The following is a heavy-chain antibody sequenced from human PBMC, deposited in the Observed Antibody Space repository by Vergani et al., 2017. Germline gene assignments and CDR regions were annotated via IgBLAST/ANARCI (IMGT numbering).Heavy chain of an antibody. CDR3: GRGSDNYN. V-gene: IGHV3-23*01. J-gene: IGHJ4*02. CDR1: GFPFSSYA. D-gene: IGHD5-24*01. Sequence: EVQLLESGGGLVQPGGSLRLSCAASGFPFSSYAMSWVRQAPGKGLVWVSSIKNTGDSTHYADSVKGRFTISRDNSKNTLYLQMNSLRVEDTAVYYCGRGSDNYNGGQGTLVTVSS. CDR2: IKNTGDST.